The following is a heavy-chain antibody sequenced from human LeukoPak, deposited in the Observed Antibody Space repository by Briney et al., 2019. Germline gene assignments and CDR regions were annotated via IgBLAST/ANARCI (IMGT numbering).Heavy chain of an antibody. CDR2: IYYSGST. J-gene: IGHJ6*03. CDR1: GGSISSYY. D-gene: IGHD2/OR15-2a*01. CDR3: ARLPFLRIYYYYYCYMDV. V-gene: IGHV4-59*08. Sequence: SETLSLTCTVSGGSISSYYWSWIRQPPGKGLEWIGYIYYSGSTNYNPSLKSRVTISVDTSKNQFSLKLSSVTAADTAVYYCARLPFLRIYYYYYCYMDVWGKGTTVTVSS.